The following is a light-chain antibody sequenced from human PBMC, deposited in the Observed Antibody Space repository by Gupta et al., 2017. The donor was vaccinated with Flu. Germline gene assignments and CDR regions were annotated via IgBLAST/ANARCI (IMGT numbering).Light chain of an antibody. CDR3: QQDNSDPYT. CDR1: QSISSW. J-gene: IGKJ2*01. CDR2: KAS. Sequence: RSTLSASVGDRVTITGRASQSISSWLAWYQQKPGKAPKLLIYKASSLESGVPSRFSGSGSGTEFTLTISSLQPDDFATYYCQQDNSDPYTFGQGTKLEIK. V-gene: IGKV1-5*03.